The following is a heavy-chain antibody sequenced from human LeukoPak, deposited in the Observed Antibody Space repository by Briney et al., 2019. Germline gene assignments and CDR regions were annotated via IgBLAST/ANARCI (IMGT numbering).Heavy chain of an antibody. CDR2: ISSNGGSK. V-gene: IGHV3-64D*06. D-gene: IGHD2-2*01. J-gene: IGHJ4*02. CDR3: VKDRYCSSTSCYGSFDY. Sequence: GGSLRLSCSASGFTFSSYTMHWVRQAPGKGLEYVSTISSNGGSKYYADSVKGRFTISRDNSKNTLFLQMSSLRAEDTAVYYRVKDRYCSSTSCYGSFDYWGQGTLVTVSS. CDR1: GFTFSSYT.